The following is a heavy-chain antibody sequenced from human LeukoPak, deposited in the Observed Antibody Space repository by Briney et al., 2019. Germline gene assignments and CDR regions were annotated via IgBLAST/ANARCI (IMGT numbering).Heavy chain of an antibody. CDR1: GGSIRSSYYY. V-gene: IGHV4-39*01. CDR2: LSSSGSV. CDR3: ARHAVVDAYPRYFQH. J-gene: IGHJ1*01. D-gene: IGHD5-24*01. Sequence: SETLSLTCTVSGGSIRSSYYYWGWIRQPPGKGLEWIGSLSSSGSVYYNPSLKNRVSVSIDTSKNQFSLRLTSVIAADTSVYYCARHAVVDAYPRYFQHWGQGTLITVSS.